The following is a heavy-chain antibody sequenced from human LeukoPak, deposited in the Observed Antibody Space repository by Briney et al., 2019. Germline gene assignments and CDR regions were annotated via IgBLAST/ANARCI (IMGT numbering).Heavy chain of an antibody. CDR3: ARKVGLLEWTHFDY. CDR1: GGTFSSYA. CDR2: IIPMFGTA. V-gene: IGHV1-69*13. Sequence: SVKVSCKDSGGTFSSYAISWLRQAPGQGLELMGGIIPMFGTATYVQKFQGRVTIAADESTSTAYMEMSSLRYEATAVYYRARKVGLLEWTHFDYWGQGTLVTVSS. D-gene: IGHD3-3*01. J-gene: IGHJ4*02.